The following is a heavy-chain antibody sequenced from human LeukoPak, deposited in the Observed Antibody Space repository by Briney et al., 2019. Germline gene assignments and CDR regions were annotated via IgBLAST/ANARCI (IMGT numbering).Heavy chain of an antibody. CDR2: IYPGDSDT. CDR3: ARQTAVVTLGAFDM. V-gene: IGHV5-51*01. J-gene: IGHJ3*02. D-gene: IGHD4-23*01. CDR1: GYSFTTQW. Sequence: GESLKISCKGSGYSFTTQWIGWVRQMPGKGLEWMGIIYPGDSDTRYSPSFQGQVTISADKSINTAYLQWSSLKASDTAMHYCARQTAVVTLGAFDMWGQGTMVTVSP.